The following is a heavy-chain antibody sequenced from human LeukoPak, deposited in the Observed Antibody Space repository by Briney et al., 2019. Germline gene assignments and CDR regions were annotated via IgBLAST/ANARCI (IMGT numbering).Heavy chain of an antibody. CDR1: GTSISTGSYY. CDR2: ISNSGNT. J-gene: IGHJ4*02. D-gene: IGHD1/OR15-1a*01. V-gene: IGHV4-61*02. Sequence: SQTLSLTCSVSGTSISTGSYYWTWIRQPAGKGLEWLGRISNSGNTFYNPSLKSRVTISLDTSENQFSLKLSSVTAADTAVYYCARGNNGFTVLDSWGQRILVTVSS. CDR3: ARGNNGFTVLDS.